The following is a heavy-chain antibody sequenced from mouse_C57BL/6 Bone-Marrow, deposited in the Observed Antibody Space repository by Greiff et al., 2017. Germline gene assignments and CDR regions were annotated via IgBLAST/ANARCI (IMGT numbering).Heavy chain of an antibody. D-gene: IGHD1-1*01. CDR3: ARGDYYYYFDY. V-gene: IGHV1-52*01. Sequence: VQLQQPGAELVRPGSSMKLSCKASGYTFTSYWMHWVKQRPIQGLEWIGNIDPSDSETHYNQKFKDKATLTVDKSSSTAYMQLSSLTSEDSAVYYCARGDYYYYFDYWGQGTTLTVSS. CDR2: IDPSDSET. J-gene: IGHJ2*01. CDR1: GYTFTSYW.